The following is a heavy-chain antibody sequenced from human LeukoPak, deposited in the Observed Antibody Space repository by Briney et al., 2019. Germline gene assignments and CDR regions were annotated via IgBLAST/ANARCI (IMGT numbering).Heavy chain of an antibody. D-gene: IGHD3-10*01. CDR2: ISSSSSTI. CDR3: ARERYYGSGSHRYNWFDP. V-gene: IGHV3-48*04. CDR1: GFTFSSYS. J-gene: IGHJ5*02. Sequence: GGSLRLSCAASGFTFSSYSMNWVRQAPGKGLEWVSYISSSSSTIYYADSVKGRFTISRDNAKNSLYLQMNSLRAEDTAVYYCARERYYGSGSHRYNWFDPWGQGTLVTVSS.